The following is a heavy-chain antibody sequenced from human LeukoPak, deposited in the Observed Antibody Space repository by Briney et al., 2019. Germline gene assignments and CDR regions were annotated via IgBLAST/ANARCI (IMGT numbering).Heavy chain of an antibody. CDR3: SRENGAFSPFGY. CDR1: GGSISNTNW. Sequence: PSGTLSLTCGVSGGSISNTNWWSWVRQPPGQGLEWIGKISLTGLTHYNPSLESRVTVSLDKSKNQLSLNLTSVTAADTAVYYCSRENGAFSPFGYWGQGTLVTVSS. CDR2: ISLTGLT. V-gene: IGHV4-4*02. D-gene: IGHD2-8*01. J-gene: IGHJ4*02.